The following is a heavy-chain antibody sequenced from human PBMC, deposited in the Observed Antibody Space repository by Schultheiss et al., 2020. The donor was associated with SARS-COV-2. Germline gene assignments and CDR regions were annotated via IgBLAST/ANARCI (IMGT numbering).Heavy chain of an antibody. J-gene: IGHJ4*02. D-gene: IGHD6-19*01. V-gene: IGHV3-23*01. Sequence: GGSLRLSCAASGFTFDDYAMHWVRQAPGKGLEWVSGIGTAGDTYYPGSVKGRFTISRDNSKNTLYLQMNSLRAEDTAVYYCAKDFLPVAGNYFDYWGQGTLVTVSS. CDR2: IGTAGDT. CDR1: GFTFDDYA. CDR3: AKDFLPVAGNYFDY.